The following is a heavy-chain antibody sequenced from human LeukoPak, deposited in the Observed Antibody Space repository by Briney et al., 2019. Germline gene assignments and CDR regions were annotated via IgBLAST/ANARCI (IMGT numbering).Heavy chain of an antibody. D-gene: IGHD3-9*01. CDR3: ARGNILTGYCFDF. J-gene: IGHJ4*02. V-gene: IGHV4-34*01. CDR2: IHYTGAT. Sequence: SETLSLTCAVYGGSITGYYWSWIRQTPGRGLEWVGEIHYTGATSYNPSLKSRATISTDTTKDQFSLRLSSVTAADTAVYYCARGNILTGYCFDFWGQGALVTVSS. CDR1: GGSITGYY.